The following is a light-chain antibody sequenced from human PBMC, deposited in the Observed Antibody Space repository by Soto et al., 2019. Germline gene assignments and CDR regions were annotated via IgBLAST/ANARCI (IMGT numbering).Light chain of an antibody. J-gene: IGKJ5*01. CDR2: SAS. V-gene: IGKV3-20*01. CDR3: QQYGSSSIT. CDR1: QSVSSSY. Sequence: ENVLTQSPGTLSLSQGERATLSCRASQSVSSSYLAWYQQKPGQAPRLLIYSASSRATGIPDRFSGSGSGTDFTLTISRLEPEDFVVYYCQQYGSSSITFGQGTRLEIK.